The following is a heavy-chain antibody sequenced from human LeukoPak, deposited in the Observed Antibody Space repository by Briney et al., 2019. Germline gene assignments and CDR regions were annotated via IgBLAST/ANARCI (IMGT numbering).Heavy chain of an antibody. V-gene: IGHV1-69*13. Sequence: SVKVSCKASGGTFSSYAISWVRQAPGQGLEWMGGIIPIFGTTNYAQKFQGRVTITADESTSTAYMELSSLRSEDTAVYYCISWAAAGTGYWGQGTLVTVSS. CDR1: GGTFSSYA. J-gene: IGHJ4*02. CDR2: IIPIFGTT. CDR3: ISWAAAGTGY. D-gene: IGHD6-13*01.